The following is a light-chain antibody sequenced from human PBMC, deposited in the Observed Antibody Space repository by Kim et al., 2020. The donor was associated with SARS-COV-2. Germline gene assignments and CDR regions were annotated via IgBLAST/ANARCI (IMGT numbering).Light chain of an antibody. V-gene: IGKV3-20*01. J-gene: IGKJ1*01. CDR2: IAS. CDR3: QQYALSPRT. CDR1: QYVSNNY. Sequence: EIMLTQSPDTLSLSPGETATLSCRASQYVSNNYLAWYQQKPGQAPRLLIFIASRRATGIPDRFSGSGSGTDFALTISRLEPEDFAVYYCQQYALSPRTFGQGTKVDIK.